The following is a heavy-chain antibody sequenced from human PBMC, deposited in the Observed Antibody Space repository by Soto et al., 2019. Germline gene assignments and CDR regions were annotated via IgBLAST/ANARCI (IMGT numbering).Heavy chain of an antibody. CDR3: ARLMGARGGHFDY. CDR1: GFTFSSNG. J-gene: IGHJ4*02. CDR2: IWYDGSNK. V-gene: IGHV3-33*01. D-gene: IGHD1-26*01. Sequence: QVQLVESGGGVVQPGRSLRLSCAASGFTFSSNGMHWVRQAPGKGLEWVAVIWYDGSNKYYSDSVKGRFTISRDNSKNTLYLQMNSLRAEDTAVYYCARLMGARGGHFDYWGQGTLVTVSS.